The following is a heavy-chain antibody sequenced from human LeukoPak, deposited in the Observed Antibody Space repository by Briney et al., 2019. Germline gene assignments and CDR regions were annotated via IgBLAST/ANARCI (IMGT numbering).Heavy chain of an antibody. CDR2: FDPEDGET. CDR1: GYTLTELS. V-gene: IGHV1-24*01. J-gene: IGHJ6*02. Sequence: ASVKVSCKVSGYTLTELSMHWVRQAPGQGLEWMGGFDPEDGETIYAQKFQGRVTMTEDTSTDTAYMELSSLRSEDTAVYYCATAAAGTFYYYGMDVWGQGTTVTVSS. D-gene: IGHD6-13*01. CDR3: ATAAAGTFYYYGMDV.